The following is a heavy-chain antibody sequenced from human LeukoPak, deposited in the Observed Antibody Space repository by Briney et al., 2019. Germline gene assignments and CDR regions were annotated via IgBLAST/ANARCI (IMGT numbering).Heavy chain of an antibody. Sequence: SETLSLTCSVSGYSISSAYYWGWIRQPPGKGLEWIGTMYHSGSTNYNPSLKSRVTISVDTSKNQFSLKLSSVTAADTAVYFCARVTDWNDLDYWGQGTLVTVSS. CDR2: MYHSGST. V-gene: IGHV4-38-2*02. D-gene: IGHD1-1*01. CDR3: ARVTDWNDLDY. J-gene: IGHJ4*02. CDR1: GYSISSAYY.